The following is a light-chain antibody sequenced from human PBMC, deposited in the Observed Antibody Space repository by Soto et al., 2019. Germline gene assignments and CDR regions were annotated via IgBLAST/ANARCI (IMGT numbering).Light chain of an antibody. CDR1: SSDVGGYKY. J-gene: IGLJ1*01. Sequence: QSVLTQPPSASGSLGQSVTISCTGTSSDVGGYKYVSWYQQHPGKAPKLLIYEVSKRPSGVPDRFSGSKSGNTAPLTVSGLQAEDEADYYCSSYADNNNFVFGTGTKVTVL. V-gene: IGLV2-8*01. CDR3: SSYADNNNFV. CDR2: EVS.